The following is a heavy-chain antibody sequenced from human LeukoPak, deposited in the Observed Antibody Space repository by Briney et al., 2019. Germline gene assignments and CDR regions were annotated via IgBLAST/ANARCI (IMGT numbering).Heavy chain of an antibody. J-gene: IGHJ3*02. CDR3: ARGDYGDNVDGAFDI. D-gene: IGHD4-17*01. CDR2: IYHSENT. Sequence: SQTLSLTCTVSGGSISSGGYYWSWIRQHPGKGLEWIGYIYHSENTNYNPSLKSRVAISMDTSKNQFSLNLNSVSAADTAVYYCARGDYGDNVDGAFDIWGQGTMVVVSS. V-gene: IGHV4-31*03. CDR1: GGSISSGGYY.